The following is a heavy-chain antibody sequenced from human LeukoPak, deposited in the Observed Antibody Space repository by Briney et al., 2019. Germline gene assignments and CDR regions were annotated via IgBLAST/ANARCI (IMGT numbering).Heavy chain of an antibody. Sequence: PSETLSLTCAVYGGSFSGYYWSWIRQPPGKGLEWIGEINHSGSTNYNPSLKSRVTISVDTSKNQFSLKLSSVTAADTAVYYCARDTNFGGFGESVLSYYYGMDVWGQGTTVTVS. CDR3: ARDTNFGGFGESVLSYYYGMDV. V-gene: IGHV4-34*01. CDR1: GGSFSGYY. D-gene: IGHD3-10*01. J-gene: IGHJ6*02. CDR2: INHSGST.